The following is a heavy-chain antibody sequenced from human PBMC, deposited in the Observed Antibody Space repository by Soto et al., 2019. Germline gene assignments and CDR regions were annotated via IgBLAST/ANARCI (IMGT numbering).Heavy chain of an antibody. V-gene: IGHV3-33*01. D-gene: IGHD5-12*01. CDR2: IWSDGSKK. CDR1: GFTFSSSV. J-gene: IGHJ6*04. Sequence: QVQLEESGGGVVQPGRSLRLSCAASGFTFSSSVMHWVRQAPGRGLEWVAVIWSDGSKKYYADSVTGRFAISRDNSINTLYLQMRSLRAEDTAVYDWAREVLWGGYRYALDVCGGGTTVTVSS. CDR3: AREVLWGGYRYALDV.